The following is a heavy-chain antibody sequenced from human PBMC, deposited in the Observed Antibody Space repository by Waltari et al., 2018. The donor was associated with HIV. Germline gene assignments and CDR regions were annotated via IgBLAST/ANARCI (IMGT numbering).Heavy chain of an antibody. V-gene: IGHV4-34*01. CDR1: RESPWGYS. CDR3: ARYFPPTGLPNPNVYTYGVDL. J-gene: IGHJ6*02. D-gene: IGHD2-2*02. Sequence: QQQLPPSGTGLLPHSDTLSLSLGVQRESPWGYSWTRLLTPPGKRLEWIGEVNHSGDTKYNPSLKSRVTISVDTSKKQFSLKLISVTAADTAVYYCARYFPPTGLPNPNVYTYGVDLWGQGTTVTVSS. CDR2: VNHSGDT.